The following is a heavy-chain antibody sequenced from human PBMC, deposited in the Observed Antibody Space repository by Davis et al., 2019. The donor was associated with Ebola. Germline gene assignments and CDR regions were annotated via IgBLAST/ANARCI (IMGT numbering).Heavy chain of an antibody. CDR3: ARRIAAAGIYGMDV. V-gene: IGHV6-1*01. J-gene: IGHJ6*02. Sequence: LRLSCAISGDSVSSNSAAWNWIRQPPSRGLEWLGRTYYRSKWYNDYAVSVKSRITINPDTSKNQFSLQLNSVTPEDTAVYYCARRIAAAGIYGMDVWGQGTTVTVSS. CDR2: TYYRSKWYN. D-gene: IGHD6-13*01. CDR1: GDSVSSNSAA.